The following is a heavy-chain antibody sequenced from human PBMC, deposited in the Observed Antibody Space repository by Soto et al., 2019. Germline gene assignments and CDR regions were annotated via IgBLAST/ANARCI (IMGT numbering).Heavy chain of an antibody. CDR2: IYYSGST. J-gene: IGHJ4*02. D-gene: IGHD2-2*01. CDR3: ARHDCSSTSCYADGFDY. Sequence: SDTLSLTCTGSGGSFSSYYGSWIRQLPGKGLEWIGYIYYSGSTNYNPSLKSRVTISVDTSKNQFSLKLSSVTAADTAVYYCARHDCSSTSCYADGFDYWGQGTLVTVS. V-gene: IGHV4-59*08. CDR1: GGSFSSYY.